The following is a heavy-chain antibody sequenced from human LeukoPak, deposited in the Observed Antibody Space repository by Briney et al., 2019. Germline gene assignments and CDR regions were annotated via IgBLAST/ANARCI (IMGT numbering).Heavy chain of an antibody. J-gene: IGHJ4*02. V-gene: IGHV4-39*07. CDR3: ARVFDS. Sequence: SETRSLTCTVSAGSVYTSDYYWGWVRQPPGKGPEWIGDIFYTGKTNYNPSLKSRVSISIDTSKNQFSLKLTSVTAADTAVYYCARVFDSWGQGTLVTVSS. CDR2: IFYTGKT. CDR1: AGSVYTSDYY.